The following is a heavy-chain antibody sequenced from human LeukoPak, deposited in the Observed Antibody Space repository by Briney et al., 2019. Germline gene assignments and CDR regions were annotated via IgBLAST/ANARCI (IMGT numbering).Heavy chain of an antibody. CDR3: ARDRMTTAYYYYYYYMDV. CDR1: GGSISSGSYY. V-gene: IGHV4-61*02. Sequence: SETLSLTCTVSGGSISSGSYYWSWIRQPAGKGLEWIGRIYTSGSTNYNPSLKSRVTMSVDTSKNQFSLKLSSVTAADTAVYYCARDRMTTAYYYYYYYMDVWGKGTTVTISS. CDR2: IYTSGST. J-gene: IGHJ6*03. D-gene: IGHD4-17*01.